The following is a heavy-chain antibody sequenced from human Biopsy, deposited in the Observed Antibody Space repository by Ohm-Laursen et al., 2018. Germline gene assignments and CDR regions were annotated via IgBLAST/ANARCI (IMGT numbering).Heavy chain of an antibody. CDR3: ARQVDFWSGYVDY. V-gene: IGHV4-39*01. CDR1: GVSINGGRYY. CDR2: IFYSANT. J-gene: IGHJ4*02. Sequence: SETLSLTCTVSGVSINGGRYYWNWIRHHPGKGLEWIGNIFYSANTDYSPSLKSRVTISVDTSNNQFSLKLRSVTAADTAVYYCARQVDFWSGYVDYWGQGTLVAVSS. D-gene: IGHD3-3*01.